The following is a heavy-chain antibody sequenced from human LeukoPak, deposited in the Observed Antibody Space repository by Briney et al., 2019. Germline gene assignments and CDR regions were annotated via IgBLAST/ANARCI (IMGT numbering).Heavy chain of an antibody. J-gene: IGHJ5*02. V-gene: IGHV4-39*07. CDR3: ARDYGDYPNWFDP. Sequence: PSETLSLTCTVSGGSISSSSYYWGWIRQPPRKGLEWIGSIYYSGSTYYNPSLKSRVTISVDTSKNQFSLKLSSVTAADTAVYYCARDYGDYPNWFDPWGQGTLVTVSS. D-gene: IGHD4-17*01. CDR2: IYYSGST. CDR1: GGSISSSSYY.